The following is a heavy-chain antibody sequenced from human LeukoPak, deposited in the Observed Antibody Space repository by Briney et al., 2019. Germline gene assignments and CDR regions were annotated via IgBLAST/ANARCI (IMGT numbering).Heavy chain of an antibody. CDR2: IIPIFGTA. Sequence: SVKVSCKASGYTFTSYYMHWVRQAPGQGLEWMGGIIPIFGTANYAQKFQGRVTITADESTSTAYMELSSLRSEDTAVYYCARGGEASFLDYWGQGTLVTVSS. CDR1: GYTFTSYY. CDR3: ARGGEASFLDY. D-gene: IGHD3-10*01. J-gene: IGHJ4*02. V-gene: IGHV1-69*13.